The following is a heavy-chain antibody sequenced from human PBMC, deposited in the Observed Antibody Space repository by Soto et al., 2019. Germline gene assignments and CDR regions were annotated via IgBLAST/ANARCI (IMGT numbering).Heavy chain of an antibody. V-gene: IGHV1-69*02. CDR3: ARGGGYDFWSGFSDYYYGMDV. D-gene: IGHD3-3*01. Sequence: SVKVSCKASGGTFSSYTISWVRQAPGQGLEWMGRIIPILGIANYAQKFQGRVTITADKSTSTAYMELSSLRSEDTAVYYCARGGGYDFWSGFSDYYYGMDVWG. CDR1: GGTFSSYT. CDR2: IIPILGIA. J-gene: IGHJ6*02.